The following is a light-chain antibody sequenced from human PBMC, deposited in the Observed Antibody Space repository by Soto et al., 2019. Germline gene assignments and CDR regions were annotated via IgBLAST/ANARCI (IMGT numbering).Light chain of an antibody. CDR3: QQYGSSPRI. CDR2: GAS. CDR1: QSVSSSY. V-gene: IGKV3-20*01. J-gene: IGKJ4*01. Sequence: EILMTQSPVTLSVSPGERATLSCRASQSVSSSYLAWYQQKPGQAPRLLIYGASSRATGMPDRFSGSGSGTDFTLTISRLEPEDFAVYYCQQYGSSPRIFSGGTKVDIK.